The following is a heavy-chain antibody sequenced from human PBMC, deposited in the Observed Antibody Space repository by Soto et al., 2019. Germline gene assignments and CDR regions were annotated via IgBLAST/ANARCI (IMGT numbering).Heavy chain of an antibody. D-gene: IGHD3-9*01. Sequence: GGSLRLSCAASGFTFSDYYMSWIRQAPGKGLEWVSYISSSGSTIYYADSVKGRFTISRDNAKNSLYLQMNSLRAEDTAVYYCARDKYYDILTGPHAFDIWGQRTMVTVSS. J-gene: IGHJ3*02. CDR3: ARDKYYDILTGPHAFDI. CDR1: GFTFSDYY. CDR2: ISSSGSTI. V-gene: IGHV3-11*01.